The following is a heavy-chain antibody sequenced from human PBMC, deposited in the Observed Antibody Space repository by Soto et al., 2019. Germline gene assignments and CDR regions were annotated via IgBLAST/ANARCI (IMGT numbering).Heavy chain of an antibody. CDR1: GGTFSSYT. D-gene: IGHD6-6*01. CDR2: IIPILGIA. CDR3: ASLEYSSSDDAFDI. V-gene: IGHV1-69*02. Sequence: QVQLVQSGAEVKKPGSSVKVSCKASGGTFSSYTISWVRQAPGQGLEWMGRIIPILGIANYAQKFQGRVTITADKSTSTAYMELSSLRSEDTAVYYCASLEYSSSDDAFDIWGQGTMVTVSS. J-gene: IGHJ3*02.